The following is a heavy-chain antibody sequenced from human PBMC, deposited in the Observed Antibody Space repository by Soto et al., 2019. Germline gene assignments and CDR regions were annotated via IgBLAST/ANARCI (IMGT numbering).Heavy chain of an antibody. CDR1: GYTFTAYW. Sequence: GESLKISCQGSGYTFTAYWIGWVRQMPGKGLEWMGIIYPGDSDTRYSPSFQGQVTISADKSISTAYLQWSSLKASDTAMFYCARGGYSGNSKDPFYIWGPGTMVTVSS. CDR2: IYPGDSDT. CDR3: ARGGYSGNSKDPFYI. J-gene: IGHJ3*02. V-gene: IGHV5-51*01. D-gene: IGHD6-25*01.